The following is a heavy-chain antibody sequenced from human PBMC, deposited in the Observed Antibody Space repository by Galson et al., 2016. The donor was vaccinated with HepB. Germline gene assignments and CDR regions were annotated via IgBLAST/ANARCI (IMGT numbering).Heavy chain of an antibody. J-gene: IGHJ4*02. D-gene: IGHD3/OR15-3a*01. V-gene: IGHV4-59*01. CDR2: ACHAGGT. CDR3: AREVGGLVDY. Sequence: SETLSLTCTVSGGSIGFYCWGWIRQSPGKGLEWIGYACHAGGTGYNPSFKSRVTMSLDKSNKQLSLKLTSVTASDTAVYFCAREVGGLVDYWGQGTVVTVSS. CDR1: GGSIGFYC.